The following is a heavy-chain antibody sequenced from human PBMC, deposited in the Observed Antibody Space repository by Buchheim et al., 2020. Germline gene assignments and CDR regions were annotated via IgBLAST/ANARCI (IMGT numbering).Heavy chain of an antibody. J-gene: IGHJ5*02. CDR2: IYYSGST. D-gene: IGHD3-22*01. V-gene: IGHV4-30-4*01. CDR3: ARGSGLNYYDTSGYYSWFDP. Sequence: QVQLQESGPGLVKPSQTLSLTCTVSGGSISSGDYYWSWIRQPPGKGLEGIGYIYYSGSTYYNPSLKSCVTISVDTANNPFSLKLSSVTAADTAVYYCARGSGLNYYDTSGYYSWFDPWGQGTL. CDR1: GGSISSGDYY.